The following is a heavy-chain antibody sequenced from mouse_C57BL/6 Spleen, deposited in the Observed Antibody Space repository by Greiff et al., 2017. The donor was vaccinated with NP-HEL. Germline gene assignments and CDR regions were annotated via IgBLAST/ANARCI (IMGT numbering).Heavy chain of an antibody. Sequence: QVQLQQSGPELVKPGASVKISCKASGYAFSSSWMNWVKQRPGTGLEWIGRIYPGDGDTNYNGKFKGKATLTADKSSSTAYMQLSSLTSEDSAVYCCAREITTEGFDYWGQGTTLTVSS. CDR2: IYPGDGDT. V-gene: IGHV1-82*01. D-gene: IGHD1-1*01. CDR1: GYAFSSSW. J-gene: IGHJ2*01. CDR3: AREITTEGFDY.